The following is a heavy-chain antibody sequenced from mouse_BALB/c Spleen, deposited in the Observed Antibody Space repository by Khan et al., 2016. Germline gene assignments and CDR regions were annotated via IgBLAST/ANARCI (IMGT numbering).Heavy chain of an antibody. J-gene: IGHJ2*01. CDR2: INKDSSTI. D-gene: IGHD4-1*01. Sequence: EVELVESGGGLVQPGGSLKLSCAASGFDFSSYRMCWVRQAPGKGLEWVGDINKDSSTINYPPSLKGKFIISRDNAKNTLYLQMSKVRSEDTALYYCARNWNVGFEYWGHGTTLTVSS. V-gene: IGHV4-1*02. CDR3: ARNWNVGFEY. CDR1: GFDFSSYR.